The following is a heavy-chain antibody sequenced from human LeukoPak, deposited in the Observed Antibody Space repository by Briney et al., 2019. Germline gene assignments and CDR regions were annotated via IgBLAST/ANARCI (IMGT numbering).Heavy chain of an antibody. CDR3: ASSSSRGPNWFDP. V-gene: IGHV4-61*09. CDR2: IYTSGST. CDR1: GGSISSGGYY. Sequence: SQTLSLTCTVSGGSISSGGYYWSWIRQPPGKGLEWIGYIYTSGSTNYNPSLKSRVTISVDTSKNQFSLKLSSVTAADTAVYYCASSSSRGPNWFDPWGQGTLVTVSS. D-gene: IGHD6-13*01. J-gene: IGHJ5*02.